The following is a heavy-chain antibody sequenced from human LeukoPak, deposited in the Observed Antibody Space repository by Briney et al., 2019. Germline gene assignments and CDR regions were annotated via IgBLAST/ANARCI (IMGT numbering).Heavy chain of an antibody. CDR2: MNPNSGNT. V-gene: IGHV1-8*03. D-gene: IGHD3-22*01. Sequence: ASVKVSCKASGYTFTSYDINWVRQATGQGLEWMGWMNPNSGNTGYAQKFQGRVTITRNTPISTAYMELSSLRSEDTAVYYCAGEGGLQRTYDSSGYYYYATYYHYYYMDVWGKGTTVTASS. J-gene: IGHJ6*03. CDR3: AGEGGLQRTYDSSGYYYYATYYHYYYMDV. CDR1: GYTFTSYD.